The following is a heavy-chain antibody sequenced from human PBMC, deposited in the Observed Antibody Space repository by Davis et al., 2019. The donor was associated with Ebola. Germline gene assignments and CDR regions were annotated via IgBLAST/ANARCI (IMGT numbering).Heavy chain of an antibody. V-gene: IGHV3-48*03. D-gene: IGHD6-13*01. CDR3: ASGRGAAAGTGGWFDP. J-gene: IGHJ5*02. CDR2: ISRGGTTT. CDR1: GFTFSDYK. Sequence: GESLKISCAASGFTFSDYKMNWVRQAPGKGLEWISYISRGGTTTYYADSVKGRFSISSDNAKDSLYLQMSSLRAEDTAGYYCASGRGAAAGTGGWFDPWGQGTLVTVSS.